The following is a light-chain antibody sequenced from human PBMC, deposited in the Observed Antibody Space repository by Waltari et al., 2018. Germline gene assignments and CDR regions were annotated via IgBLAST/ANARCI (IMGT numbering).Light chain of an antibody. V-gene: IGKV3-11*01. CDR3: QQRRNWPLT. Sequence: EIVLTQSPATLSFSPGERATLSCRASQSVNWSLAWYQQRPGQAPRLLIYDTSNRATGIPARFSGSGSETDFTLTISSLEPDDSAVYYCQQRRNWPLTFGGGTKVEIK. J-gene: IGKJ4*01. CDR2: DTS. CDR1: QSVNWS.